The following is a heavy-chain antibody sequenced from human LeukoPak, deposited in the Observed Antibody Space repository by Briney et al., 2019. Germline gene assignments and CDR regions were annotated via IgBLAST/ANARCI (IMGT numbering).Heavy chain of an antibody. CDR1: GGTLSSYA. V-gene: IGHV1-69*13. CDR2: IIPIFGTA. J-gene: IGHJ4*02. D-gene: IGHD5-12*01. Sequence: SVKVSCKASGGTLSSYAISWVRQAPGQGLEWMGGIIPIFGTANYAQKFQGRVTITADESTSTAYMELSSLRSEDTAVYYCARGPRMVATFDYWGQGTLVTVSS. CDR3: ARGPRMVATFDY.